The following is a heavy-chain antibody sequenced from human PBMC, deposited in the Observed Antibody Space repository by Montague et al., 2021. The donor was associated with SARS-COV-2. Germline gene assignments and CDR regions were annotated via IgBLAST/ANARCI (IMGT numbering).Heavy chain of an antibody. Sequence: SETLSLTCTVSGGSISSFYWSWFRQPPGKGLEWIGYIYYSGSTNYNPSLKSRVTISVDTSKDQFSLKLSSVTAADTAVYYCARVGGNEYRFFDYWGQGSLVTVSS. CDR1: GGSISSFY. CDR2: IYYSGST. D-gene: IGHD1-1*01. V-gene: IGHV4-59*01. CDR3: ARVGGNEYRFFDY. J-gene: IGHJ4*02.